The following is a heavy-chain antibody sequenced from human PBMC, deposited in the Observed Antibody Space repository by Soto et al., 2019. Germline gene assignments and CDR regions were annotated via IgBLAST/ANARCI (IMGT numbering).Heavy chain of an antibody. CDR2: IYYSGST. J-gene: IGHJ5*02. CDR3: ASSLEWFDKNWFDP. Sequence: SETLSLTCTVSGGSISSYYWSWIRQPPGKGLEWIGYIYYSGSTNYNPSLKSRVTISVDTPKNQFSLKLSSVTAADTAVYYCASSLEWFDKNWFDPWGQGTLVTVSS. D-gene: IGHD3-3*01. V-gene: IGHV4-59*01. CDR1: GGSISSYY.